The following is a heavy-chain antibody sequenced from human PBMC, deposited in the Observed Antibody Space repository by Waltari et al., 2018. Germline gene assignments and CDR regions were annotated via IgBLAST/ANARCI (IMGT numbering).Heavy chain of an antibody. J-gene: IGHJ3*02. CDR3: ARERSTVTTDAFDI. Sequence: QVQLVQSGAEVKKPGSSVKVSCKASGGTFSSYTISWVRQAPGQGLEWMGRIIPIRGIANYAQKFQGRVTITADKSTSTAYMELSSLRSEDTAVYYCARERSTVTTDAFDIWGQGTMVTVSS. V-gene: IGHV1-69*08. CDR1: GGTFSSYT. D-gene: IGHD4-17*01. CDR2: IIPIRGIA.